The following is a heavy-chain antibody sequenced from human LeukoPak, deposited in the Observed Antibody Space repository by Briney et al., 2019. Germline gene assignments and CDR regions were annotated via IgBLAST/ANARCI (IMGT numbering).Heavy chain of an antibody. V-gene: IGHV4-30-4*01. Sequence: PSETLSLTCTVSGGSISSGDYYWSWIRQPPGKGLEWIGYIYYSGSTYYNPSLKSRVSISVDTSKDQFSLKLSSVTAADTAVYYCARDQGYSYGAFDYWGQGTLVTVSS. J-gene: IGHJ4*02. D-gene: IGHD5-18*01. CDR1: GGSISSGDYY. CDR2: IYYSGST. CDR3: ARDQGYSYGAFDY.